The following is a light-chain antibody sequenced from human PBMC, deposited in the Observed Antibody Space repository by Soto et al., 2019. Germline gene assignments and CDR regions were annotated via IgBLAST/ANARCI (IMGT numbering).Light chain of an antibody. J-gene: IGLJ7*01. CDR1: SSNIGSNT. Sequence: QSVLTQPPSASGTPGQRVTLSCSGSSSNIGSNTVNWYQQLPGTAPKLLIYSNNQRASGVPDRFSGSKSGTSASLAISGLQSEDEADYYCAAWDDSLNGPVFGGGTQLTVL. V-gene: IGLV1-44*01. CDR2: SNN. CDR3: AAWDDSLNGPV.